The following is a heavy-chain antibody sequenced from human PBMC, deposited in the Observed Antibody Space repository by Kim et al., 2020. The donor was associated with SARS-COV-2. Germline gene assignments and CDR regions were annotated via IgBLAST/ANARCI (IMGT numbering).Heavy chain of an antibody. V-gene: IGHV6-1*01. CDR2: TYYRSKWYN. Sequence: SQTLSLTCAISGDSVSSNSAAWNWIRQSPSRGLEWLGRTYYRSKWYNDYAVSVKSRITINPDTSKNQFSLQLNSVTPEDTAVYYCARVQRGYSYGYRAYYYGMDVWGQGTTVTVSS. CDR1: GDSVSSNSAA. D-gene: IGHD5-18*01. CDR3: ARVQRGYSYGYRAYYYGMDV. J-gene: IGHJ6*02.